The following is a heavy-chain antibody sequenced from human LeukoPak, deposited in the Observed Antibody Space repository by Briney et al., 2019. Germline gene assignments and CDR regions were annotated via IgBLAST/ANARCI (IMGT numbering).Heavy chain of an antibody. CDR1: GFTFSSYG. CDR2: IRYEGSNK. CDR3: AKAQRSDAYSYGLVDY. D-gene: IGHD5-18*01. Sequence: GGSLRLSCAASGFTFSSYGMHSVRQPPGKGLEWVAFIRYEGSNKYYADSVKGRFTLARNTCTNTLYLQINSLRAEDTSVYYCAKAQRSDAYSYGLVDYWGQGTLVTVSS. V-gene: IGHV3-30*02. J-gene: IGHJ4*02.